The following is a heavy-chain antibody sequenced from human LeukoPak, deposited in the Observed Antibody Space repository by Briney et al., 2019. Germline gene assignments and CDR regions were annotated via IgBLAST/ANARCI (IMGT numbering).Heavy chain of an antibody. CDR1: GYSFTSYW. CDR3: AGSPYTAMVNFNWFDP. CDR2: IYPGDSDT. D-gene: IGHD5-18*01. V-gene: IGHV5-51*01. J-gene: IGHJ5*02. Sequence: GESLKISCKGSGYSFTSYWIGWVRQMPGKGLEWMGIIYPGDSDTRYSPSFQGQVTISADKSISTAYLQWGSLKASDTAMYYCAGSPYTAMVNFNWFDPWGQGTLVTVSS.